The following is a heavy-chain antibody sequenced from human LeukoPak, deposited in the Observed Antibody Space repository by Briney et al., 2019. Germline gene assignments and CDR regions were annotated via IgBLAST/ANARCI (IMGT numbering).Heavy chain of an antibody. V-gene: IGHV1-2*02. CDR3: ARDHWPHANYDFWSGPTNYFDY. CDR1: VYTFTGYY. CDR2: INPNSGGT. Sequence: ASVKVSCKASVYTFTGYYMHWVRQAPGQGLEWMGWINPNSGGTNYAQKFQGRVTMTRDTSISTAYMELSRLRSDDTTVYYCARDHWPHANYDFWSGPTNYFDYWGQGTLVTVSS. D-gene: IGHD3-3*01. J-gene: IGHJ4*02.